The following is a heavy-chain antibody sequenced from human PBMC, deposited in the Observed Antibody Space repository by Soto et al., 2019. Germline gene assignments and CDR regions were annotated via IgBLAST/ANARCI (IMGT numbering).Heavy chain of an antibody. J-gene: IGHJ3*02. CDR3: ARDQGNNNVAVAI. CDR2: VFPTFGAA. CDR1: GGTFSTYT. D-gene: IGHD2-8*01. Sequence: QVQLVQSGTEVKKPGSSVKVSCKSSGGTFSTYTISWLRQAPGQGPEWMGGVFPTFGAANYAPKFQGRLTISADESPATAYMDLSSLRSEDTAMYYCARDQGNNNVAVAIWGQGTLIIVSS. V-gene: IGHV1-69*01.